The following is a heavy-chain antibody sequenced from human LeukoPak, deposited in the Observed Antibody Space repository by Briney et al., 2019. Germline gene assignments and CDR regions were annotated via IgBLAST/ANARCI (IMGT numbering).Heavy chain of an antibody. D-gene: IGHD1-1*01. CDR1: GFTFSSYV. CDR3: AKDRQHGC. CDR2: ISGSGRGT. Sequence: GGSVRLSCAASGFTFSSYVMNWVRQAPGKGLEWVSTISGSGRGTYYVDSVKGRFTISRDNSENTLYLQMNSLRAEDTAVYYCAKDRQHGCWGQGTRVTVSS. J-gene: IGHJ4*02. V-gene: IGHV3-23*01.